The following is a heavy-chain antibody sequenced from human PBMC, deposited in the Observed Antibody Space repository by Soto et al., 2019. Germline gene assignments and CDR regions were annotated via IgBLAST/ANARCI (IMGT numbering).Heavy chain of an antibody. CDR1: GGSISSYY. J-gene: IGHJ6*02. Sequence: QVQLQESGPGLVKPSETLSLTCTVSGGSISSYYWSWIRQPPGQGLEWIGYIYYSGSTNYNPSLKSRGTISVDTSKNQFSLKLSSVTAADTAVYYCARAGMVYAIAYGMDVWGQVTTVSVSS. CDR3: ARAGMVYAIAYGMDV. CDR2: IYYSGST. D-gene: IGHD2-8*01. V-gene: IGHV4-59*01.